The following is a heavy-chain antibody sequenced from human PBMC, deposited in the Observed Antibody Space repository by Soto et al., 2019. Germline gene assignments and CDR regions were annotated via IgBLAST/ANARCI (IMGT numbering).Heavy chain of an antibody. CDR2: INPSGGST. Sequence: ASVKVSCKSSGYTFTSYYMHWVRQAPGQGLEWMGIINPSGGSTSYAQKFRGRVIMTSDTSTSTVYMELSSLRSDDTAVYYCARDLAYCSGGSCYRRSYYGMDVWGQGTTVTVS. D-gene: IGHD2-15*01. J-gene: IGHJ6*02. CDR3: ARDLAYCSGGSCYRRSYYGMDV. V-gene: IGHV1-46*01. CDR1: GYTFTSYY.